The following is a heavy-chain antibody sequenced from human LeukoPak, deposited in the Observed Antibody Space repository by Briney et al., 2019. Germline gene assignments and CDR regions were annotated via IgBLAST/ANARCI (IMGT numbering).Heavy chain of an antibody. J-gene: IGHJ3*02. V-gene: IGHV1-69*05. CDR1: GGTFSSYA. Sequence: SVEVSCKASGGTFSSYAISWVRQAPGQGLEWMGRIIPIFGTANYAQKFQGRVTITTDESTSTAYMELSSLRSEDTAVYYCARDSETRITMVRGVIPNDAFDIWGQGTMVTVSS. D-gene: IGHD3-10*01. CDR2: IIPIFGTA. CDR3: ARDSETRITMVRGVIPNDAFDI.